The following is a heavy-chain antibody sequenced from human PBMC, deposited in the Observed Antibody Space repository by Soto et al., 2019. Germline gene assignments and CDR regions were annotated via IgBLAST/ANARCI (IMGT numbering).Heavy chain of an antibody. CDR1: GYTFTSYG. V-gene: IGHV1-8*02. J-gene: IGHJ6*03. CDR3: ARGLRDDFWSSYYYYMDV. CDR2: MNANNGNT. Sequence: ASVKVSCKASGYTFTSYGISWVRQAPGQGLEWMGWMNANNGNTGYAQKFQGRVIMTRNTSISTAYMELSSLRSEDTAVYYCARGLRDDFWSSYYYYMDVWGKGTTVTVSS. D-gene: IGHD3-3*01.